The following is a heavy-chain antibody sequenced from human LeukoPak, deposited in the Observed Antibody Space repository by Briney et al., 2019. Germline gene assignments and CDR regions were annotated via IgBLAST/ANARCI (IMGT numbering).Heavy chain of an antibody. CDR3: ARGGDGDILTGLVFDY. Sequence: ASVKVSCKASGYTFTDYGISWVRQAPAQGLEWMGWISAYNGNTNYAQKLQGRVTMTTDTSTSTAYMELRSLRSDDTAVYYCARGGDGDILTGLVFDYWGQGTLVTVSS. V-gene: IGHV1-18*01. CDR1: GYTFTDYG. D-gene: IGHD3-9*01. J-gene: IGHJ4*02. CDR2: ISAYNGNT.